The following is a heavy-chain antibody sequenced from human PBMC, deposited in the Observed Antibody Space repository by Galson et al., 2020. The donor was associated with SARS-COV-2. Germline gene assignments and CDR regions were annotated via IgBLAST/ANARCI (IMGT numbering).Heavy chain of an antibody. CDR1: GGSISSGGYS. V-gene: IGHV4-30-2*01. J-gene: IGHJ5*02. CDR2: IYHSGST. CDR3: ARSTYDIVGPSWFDP. D-gene: IGHD3-9*01. Sequence: SETLSLTCAVSGGSISSGGYSWSWNRQPPGKGLEWIGYIYHSGSTYYNPSLKSRVTISVDRSKNQFSLKLSSVTAADTAVYYCARSTYDIVGPSWFDPWGQGTLVTVSS.